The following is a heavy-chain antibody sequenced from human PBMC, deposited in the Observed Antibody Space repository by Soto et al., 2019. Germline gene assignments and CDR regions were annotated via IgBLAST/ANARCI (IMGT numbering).Heavy chain of an antibody. J-gene: IGHJ4*02. CDR1: GGAFTSYS. CDR3: ARDNTGLDY. V-gene: IGHV1-69*12. Sequence: QVHLVQSGAEVKKPGSSVKVSCKASGGAFTSYSFHWVRQAPGQGLEWMGGIIPMSGPTNYALKFQGRVTMTADVPTNTAYIELSSLRSEDTAIYYCARDNTGLDYWGQGTLVTVSS. CDR2: IIPMSGPT. D-gene: IGHD1-1*01.